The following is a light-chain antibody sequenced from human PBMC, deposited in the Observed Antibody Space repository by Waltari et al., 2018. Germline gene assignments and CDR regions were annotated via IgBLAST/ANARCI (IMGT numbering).Light chain of an antibody. Sequence: QAVVTQEPSLTVSPGGTVTLTCGSNYGAVTSGHYPYWFQQKPGQAPKTLIYDTTYKHSWIPARFPGSLLGDKAALTLSGAQPEDEAEYYCALVYGGAWVFGGGTKVTVL. CDR2: DTT. CDR1: YGAVTSGHY. CDR3: ALVYGGAWV. J-gene: IGLJ3*02. V-gene: IGLV7-46*01.